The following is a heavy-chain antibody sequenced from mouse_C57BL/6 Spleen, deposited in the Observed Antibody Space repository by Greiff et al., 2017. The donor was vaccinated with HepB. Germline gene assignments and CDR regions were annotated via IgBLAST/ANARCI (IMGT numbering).Heavy chain of an antibody. CDR3: ATPYYGSSPGFAY. J-gene: IGHJ3*01. V-gene: IGHV1-39*01. Sequence: EVQLQQSGPELVKPGASVKISCKASGYSFTDYNMNWVKQSNGKSLEWIGVINPNYGTTSYNQKFKGKATLTVDQSSSAAYMQLNSLTSEDSAVYYCATPYYGSSPGFAYWGQGTLVTVSA. D-gene: IGHD1-1*01. CDR1: GYSFTDYN. CDR2: INPNYGTT.